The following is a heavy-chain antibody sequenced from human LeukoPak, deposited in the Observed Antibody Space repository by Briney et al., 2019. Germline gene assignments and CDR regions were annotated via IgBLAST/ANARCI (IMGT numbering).Heavy chain of an antibody. Sequence: GGSLRLSCAASGFTLSSYAMTWVRQAPGRGLEWVSSVDGGGGGTYYADSVKGRFTISRDNSKNTLYLEMNNLKAEDTAIYYCATRSVVGRGGQGTLVIVSS. CDR3: ATRSVVGR. D-gene: IGHD1-26*01. V-gene: IGHV3-23*01. J-gene: IGHJ4*02. CDR2: VDGGGGGT. CDR1: GFTLSSYA.